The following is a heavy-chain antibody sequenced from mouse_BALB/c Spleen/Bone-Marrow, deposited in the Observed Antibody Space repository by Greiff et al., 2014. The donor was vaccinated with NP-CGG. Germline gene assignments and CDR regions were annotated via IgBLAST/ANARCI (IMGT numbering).Heavy chain of an antibody. CDR3: ALYDYDGLSWFAY. CDR2: IYPGDGNT. V-gene: IGHV1-82*01. CDR1: GYAFSSSW. Sequence: VQLQQSGPELVKPGASVKISCKASGYAFSSSWMNWVKQRPGQGLEWIGRIYPGDGNTNYNGKFKGKATLTADKSSTTAYMQFSSLTSVDSAVYFCALYDYDGLSWFAYWGQGTLVTVSA. D-gene: IGHD2-4*01. J-gene: IGHJ3*01.